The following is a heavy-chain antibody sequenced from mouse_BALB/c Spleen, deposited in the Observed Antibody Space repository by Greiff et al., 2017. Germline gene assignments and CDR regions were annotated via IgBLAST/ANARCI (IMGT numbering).Heavy chain of an antibody. J-gene: IGHJ4*01. Sequence: QVQLQQSGAELVKPGASVKLSCKASGYTFTSYYMYWVKQRPGQGLEWIGEINPSNGGTNFNEKFKSKATLTADKSSSTSYMQLSSLKSEDSAVYDCTRNYGRAMDYWGQGTSVTVSA. CDR3: TRNYGRAMDY. CDR1: GYTFTSYY. V-gene: IGHV1S81*02. CDR2: INPSNGGT. D-gene: IGHD1-1*01.